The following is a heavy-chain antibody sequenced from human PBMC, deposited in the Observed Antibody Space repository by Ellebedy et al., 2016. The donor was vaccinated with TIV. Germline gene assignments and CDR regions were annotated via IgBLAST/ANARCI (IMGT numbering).Heavy chain of an antibody. CDR2: IYQDGSET. Sequence: GESLKISCAASGFSFRNYWMGWLRQAPRKGLEWVANIYQDGSETYYVDSAKGRFTISRDNAKNSMFLQMNSLRAEDTGMYYCARRGSYGDYSVQVNSWFDRWGQGTLVTV. J-gene: IGHJ5*02. D-gene: IGHD4-17*01. V-gene: IGHV3-7*01. CDR3: ARRGSYGDYSVQVNSWFDR. CDR1: GFSFRNYW.